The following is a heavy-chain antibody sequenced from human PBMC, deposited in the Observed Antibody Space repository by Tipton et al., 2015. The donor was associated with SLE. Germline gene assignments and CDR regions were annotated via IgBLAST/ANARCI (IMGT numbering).Heavy chain of an antibody. J-gene: IGHJ6*03. Sequence: SLRLSCVASGFIFSDYYMSWIRQAPGKGLEWVSYISGSGSKTYYGDSVKGRFTISRDNAKNSLYLQMNSLRAEDTAVFYCARVATIHYYYQQFYMDVWAKGTTVTVSS. CDR3: ARVATIHYYYQQFYMDV. CDR2: ISGSGSKT. V-gene: IGHV3-11*01. CDR1: GFIFSDYY. D-gene: IGHD5-24*01.